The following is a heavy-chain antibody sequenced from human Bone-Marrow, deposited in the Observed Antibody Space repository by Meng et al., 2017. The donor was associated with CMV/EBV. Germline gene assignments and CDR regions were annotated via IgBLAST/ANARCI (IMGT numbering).Heavy chain of an antibody. Sequence: ASVKVSCKVSGYTLTELSMHWVRQAPGKGLEWMGGFDPEDGETIYAQTFQGRVTMTEDTSTDTAYMELSSLRSEDTAVYYCATGERRGAAAFLPTTRLMDGMDVWGQGTTVTVSS. D-gene: IGHD2-2*01. J-gene: IGHJ6*02. CDR1: GYTLTELS. CDR3: ATGERRGAAAFLPTTRLMDGMDV. CDR2: FDPEDGET. V-gene: IGHV1-24*01.